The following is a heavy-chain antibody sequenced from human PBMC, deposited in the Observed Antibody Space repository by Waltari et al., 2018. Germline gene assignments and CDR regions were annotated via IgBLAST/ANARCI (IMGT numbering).Heavy chain of an antibody. D-gene: IGHD6-19*01. CDR2: VSSTGGA. CDR1: GDSISSADYY. V-gene: IGHV4-61*02. CDR3: AREDLAVRKTGGFDY. Sequence: QVLLQESGPGLMQASQTLSLTCTVSGDSISSADYYWSWFRRPAGKEMQWIGRVSSTGGANDDPPLKRRATRSVDSSKNQFSLSLTSVTAADTATYYCAREDLAVRKTGGFDYWGQGVLVSVSS. J-gene: IGHJ4*02.